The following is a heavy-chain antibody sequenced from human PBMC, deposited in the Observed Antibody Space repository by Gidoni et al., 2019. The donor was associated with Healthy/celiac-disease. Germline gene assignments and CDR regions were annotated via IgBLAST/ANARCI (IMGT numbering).Heavy chain of an antibody. CDR3: ARGLGVVTADWFDP. V-gene: IGHV4-38-2*01. Sequence: QVQRQESGPGLVKPSETLSLTCAVSGYSFRSGYYWGWTRQPPVKGLEWIGSSYHSGSTYYNPALKSRVTISGDTSKNQVSLKLSSVTAAYTAVYYCARGLGVVTADWFDPWGQGTLVTVSS. CDR1: GYSFRSGYY. CDR2: SYHSGST. D-gene: IGHD2-21*02. J-gene: IGHJ5*02.